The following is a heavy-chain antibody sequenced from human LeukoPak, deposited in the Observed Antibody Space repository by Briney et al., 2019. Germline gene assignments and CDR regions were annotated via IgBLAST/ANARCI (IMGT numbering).Heavy chain of an antibody. J-gene: IGHJ4*02. CDR2: IYYSGST. Sequence: SETLSLTCTVSGGSISSSSYYWGWIRQPPGKGLEWIGSIYYSGSTYYNPSLKSRVTISVDTSKNQFSLKLSSVTAADTAVYYCARRGYGSSGYYFAYWGQGTLVAVSS. D-gene: IGHD3-22*01. CDR3: ARRGYGSSGYYFAY. CDR1: GGSISSSSYY. V-gene: IGHV4-39*01.